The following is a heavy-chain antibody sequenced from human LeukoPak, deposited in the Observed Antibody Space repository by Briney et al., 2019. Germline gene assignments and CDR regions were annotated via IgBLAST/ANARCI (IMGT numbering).Heavy chain of an antibody. V-gene: IGHV1-2*04. CDR1: GYTFTSYD. D-gene: IGHD2-8*01. J-gene: IGHJ6*02. CDR2: INPNSGGT. Sequence: ASVKVSCKASGYTFTSYDINWVRQATGQGLEWMGWINPNSGGTNYAQKFQGWVTMTRDTSISTAYMELSRLRSDDTAVYYCARGYCTNGVCYHYYYYYGMDVWGQGTTVTVSS. CDR3: ARGYCTNGVCYHYYYYYGMDV.